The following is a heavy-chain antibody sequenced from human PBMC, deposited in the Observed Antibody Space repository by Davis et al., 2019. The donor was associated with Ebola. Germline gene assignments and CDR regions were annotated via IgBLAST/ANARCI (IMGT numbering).Heavy chain of an antibody. CDR2: INHSGST. D-gene: IGHD2-2*01. J-gene: IGHJ5*02. V-gene: IGHV4-34*01. CDR1: GGSFSGYY. Sequence: MPSETSLTCAVYGGSFSGYYWSWIRQPPGKGLEWIGEINHSGSTNYNPSLKSRVTISVDTSKNQFSLKLTSVTAADTAVYYCATSQDCSSTSCDNWFDPWGQGTLVTVSS. CDR3: ATSQDCSSTSCDNWFDP.